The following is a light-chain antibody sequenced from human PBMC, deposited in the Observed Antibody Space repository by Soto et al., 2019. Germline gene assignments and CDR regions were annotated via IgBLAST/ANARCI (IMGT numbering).Light chain of an antibody. CDR1: SRDVGGFNL. CDR2: ESS. Sequence: QSALTQPASVSGSPGQSITISCTGTSRDVGGFNLVSWFQHHPGKAPKLMIYESSKRPSGVSNRFSGSKSGNTASLTISGLQAEDEADHYCCSYAGSLTHVFGIGTKVTVL. J-gene: IGLJ1*01. CDR3: CSYAGSLTHV. V-gene: IGLV2-23*01.